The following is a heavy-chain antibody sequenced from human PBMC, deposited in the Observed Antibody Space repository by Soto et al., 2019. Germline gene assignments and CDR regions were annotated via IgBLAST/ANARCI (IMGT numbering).Heavy chain of an antibody. CDR2: INPSGGST. J-gene: IGHJ6*02. Sequence: ASVKVSCKASGYTFTSYYMHWVRQAPGQGLEWMGIINPSGGSTNYAQKFQGRVTITADESTSTAYMELSSLRSEDTAVYYCARFGSCSGGSCHYYGMDVWGQGTTVTVSS. D-gene: IGHD2-15*01. CDR1: GYTFTSYY. CDR3: ARFGSCSGGSCHYYGMDV. V-gene: IGHV1-46*01.